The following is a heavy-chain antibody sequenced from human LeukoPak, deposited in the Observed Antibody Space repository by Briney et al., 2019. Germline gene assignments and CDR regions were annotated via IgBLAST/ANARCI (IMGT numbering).Heavy chain of an antibody. Sequence: PGGSLRLSCAASGFTFDDYAMHWVRQAPGKGLEWVSGISWNSGAIGYADPVKGRFTISRDNAKNSLYLQMNSLRAEDTALYYCAKDGLWFGELLIAYYFDYWGQGTLVTVSS. V-gene: IGHV3-9*01. CDR2: ISWNSGAI. J-gene: IGHJ4*02. CDR3: AKDGLWFGELLIAYYFDY. D-gene: IGHD3-10*01. CDR1: GFTFDDYA.